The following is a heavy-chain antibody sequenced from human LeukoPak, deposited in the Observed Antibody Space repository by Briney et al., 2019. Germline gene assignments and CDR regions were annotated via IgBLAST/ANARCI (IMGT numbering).Heavy chain of an antibody. J-gene: IGHJ4*02. CDR3: ARERQFDY. CDR1: GFTFSSFS. CDR2: ISSSSSYI. Sequence: GRSLRLSCAASGFTFSSFSMNWVRQAPGKGLGWVSSISSSSSYIYYADSVKGRFTTARDNAKNSLYLQMNSLRAEDTAVYYCARERQFDYWGQGTLVTVSS. V-gene: IGHV3-21*01.